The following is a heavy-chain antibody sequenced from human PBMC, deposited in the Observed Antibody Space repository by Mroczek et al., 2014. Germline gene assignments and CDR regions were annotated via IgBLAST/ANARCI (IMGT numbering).Heavy chain of an antibody. Sequence: QLQESGGEAWSQPGRSLRLSCAASGFTFSSYGMHWVRQAPGKGLEWVAVIWYDGSNKYYADSVKGRFTISRDNSKNTLYLQMNSLRAEDTAVYYCARDGSGSYFRVFDYWGQGTLVTVSS. D-gene: IGHD1-26*01. V-gene: IGHV3-33*01. CDR3: ARDGSGSYFRVFDY. J-gene: IGHJ4*02. CDR2: IWYDGSNK. CDR1: GFTFSSYG.